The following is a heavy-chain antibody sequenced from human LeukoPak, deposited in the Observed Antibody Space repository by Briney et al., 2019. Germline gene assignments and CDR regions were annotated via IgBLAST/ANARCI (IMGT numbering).Heavy chain of an antibody. CDR1: GGSISIYY. D-gene: IGHD1-26*01. Sequence: SETLSLTCTVSGGSISIYYWSWIRRPPGKGLEWIGYIYNSGSTNYNPSLRSRVTISVDTSKNQFSLKLNSVTAADTAVYYCVRDRELTYWSQGTLVTVSS. J-gene: IGHJ4*02. V-gene: IGHV4-59*01. CDR2: IYNSGST. CDR3: VRDRELTY.